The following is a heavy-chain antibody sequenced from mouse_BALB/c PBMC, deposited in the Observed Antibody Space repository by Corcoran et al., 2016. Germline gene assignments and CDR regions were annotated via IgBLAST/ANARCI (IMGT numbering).Heavy chain of an antibody. CDR1: GFSLSTSGMG. CDR2: IYWDDDK. Sequence: QVTLKESGPGILQPSQTLSLTCSFSGFSLSTSGMGVSWIRQPSGKGLEWLAHIYWDDDKRYNPSLKSRLTISKDTSRNQVFLKITSVDTADTATYYCARYDGYFHYYAMDYWGQGTSVTVSS. V-gene: IGHV8-12*01. J-gene: IGHJ4*01. D-gene: IGHD2-3*01. CDR3: ARYDGYFHYYAMDY.